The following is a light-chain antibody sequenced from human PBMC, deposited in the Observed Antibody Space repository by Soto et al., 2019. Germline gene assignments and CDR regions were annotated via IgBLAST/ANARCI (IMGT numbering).Light chain of an antibody. CDR2: AAS. CDR3: QQANSFPLT. Sequence: DIPMTQSPSSVSASVGDRVTITCRASQGISSWLAWCQQKPGKAPNVLIVAASSLQGGVPSRLRGRGSATDFFLTISSLQTEVFATCYCQQANSFPLTFGGGTKVEIK. J-gene: IGKJ4*01. V-gene: IGKV1-12*01. CDR1: QGISSW.